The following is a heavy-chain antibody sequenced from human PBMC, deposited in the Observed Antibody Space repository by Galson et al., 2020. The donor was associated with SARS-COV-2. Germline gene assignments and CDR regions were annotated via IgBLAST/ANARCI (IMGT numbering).Heavy chain of an antibody. J-gene: IGHJ6*02. V-gene: IGHV3-11*01. Sequence: GESLKISCAASGFTFSDYYMSWIRQAPGKGLEWVSYISSSGSTIYYADSAKGRFTISRDNAKNSLYLQMNSLRAEDTAVYYCARDSYCSGGSCYGYGMDVWGQGTTVTVSS. CDR2: ISSSGSTI. CDR3: ARDSYCSGGSCYGYGMDV. D-gene: IGHD2-15*01. CDR1: GFTFSDYY.